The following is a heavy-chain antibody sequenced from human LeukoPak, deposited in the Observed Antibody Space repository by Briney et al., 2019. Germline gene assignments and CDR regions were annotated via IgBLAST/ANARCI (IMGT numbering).Heavy chain of an antibody. CDR1: GFTFSSYG. CDR3: AREDGDYPYYFDY. V-gene: IGHV3-33*01. CDR2: IWYDGSNK. J-gene: IGHJ4*02. D-gene: IGHD4-17*01. Sequence: GRSLRLSCAASGFTFSSYGMHWVRQAPGKGLEWVAVIWYDGSNKYYADSVKGRFTISRDNSKNTLYLQMNSLRAEDTAVYYCAREDGDYPYYFDYWGQGTLVTVSS.